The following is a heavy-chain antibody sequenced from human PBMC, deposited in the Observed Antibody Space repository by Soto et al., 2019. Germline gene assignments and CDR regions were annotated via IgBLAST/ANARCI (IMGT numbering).Heavy chain of an antibody. J-gene: IGHJ6*02. Sequence: GGSLRLSCAASGFTFSSYAMSWVRQAPGKGLEWVSAISGSGGSRYYADSVKGRFTISRDNSKNTLYLQMNRLRAEDTAVYYCAKGNTVTTYYYYNGMDVWGQGTTVTVSS. CDR1: GFTFSSYA. CDR3: AKGNTVTTYYYYNGMDV. CDR2: ISGSGGSR. V-gene: IGHV3-23*01. D-gene: IGHD4-4*01.